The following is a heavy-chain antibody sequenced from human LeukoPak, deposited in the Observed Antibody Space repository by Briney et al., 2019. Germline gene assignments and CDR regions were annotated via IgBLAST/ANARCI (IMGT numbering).Heavy chain of an antibody. Sequence: GGSLRLSCVVSGFTFDSYWRHWVRQAPGKGLMWVSRMSGDGGTINYADSGKCRFTISKDNAENTLSLQMTNLRAEEPALYYCARDGGACSGASCYVDSWGPGALVTASS. CDR1: GFTFDSYW. CDR3: ARDGGACSGASCYVDS. J-gene: IGHJ4*02. V-gene: IGHV3-74*01. D-gene: IGHD2-15*01. CDR2: MSGDGGTI.